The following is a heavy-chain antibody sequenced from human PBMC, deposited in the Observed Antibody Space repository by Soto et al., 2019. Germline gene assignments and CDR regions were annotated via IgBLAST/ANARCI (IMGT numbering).Heavy chain of an antibody. CDR2: IYYSGST. Sequence: SETLSLTCTVSGGSISSGGYYWSWIRQHPGKGLEWIGYIYYSGSTYYIPSLKSRVTISVDTSKNQFSLKLSSVTAADTAVYYCARERPDGARLDPWGQGTLVTVSS. CDR3: ARERPDGARLDP. V-gene: IGHV4-31*03. CDR1: GGSISSGGYY. J-gene: IGHJ5*02. D-gene: IGHD6-6*01.